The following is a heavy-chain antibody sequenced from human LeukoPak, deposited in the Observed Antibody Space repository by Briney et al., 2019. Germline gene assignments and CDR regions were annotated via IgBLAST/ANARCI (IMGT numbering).Heavy chain of an antibody. V-gene: IGHV3-30-3*01. CDR3: ARPPAPYCSSTSCYWDY. D-gene: IGHD2-2*01. CDR2: ISYDGSNK. J-gene: IGHJ4*02. Sequence: GGSLRLSCAASGFTFSSYAMHWVRQAPGKGLEWVAVISYDGSNKYYADSVKGRFTISRDNSKNTLYLQMNSLRAEDTAVYYCARPPAPYCSSTSCYWDYWGQGTLVTVSS. CDR1: GFTFSSYA.